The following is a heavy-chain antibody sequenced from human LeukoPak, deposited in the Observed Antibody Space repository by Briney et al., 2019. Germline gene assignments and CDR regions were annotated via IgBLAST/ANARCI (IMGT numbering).Heavy chain of an antibody. CDR1: GYTFTGYC. CDR2: INPNSGGT. J-gene: IGHJ4*02. V-gene: IGHV1-2*02. CDR3: ARGGDSSGPGKFDY. Sequence: ASVKVSCKASGYTFTGYCMHWVRQAPGQGLEWMGWINPNSGGTNYAQKFQGRVTMTRDTSISTAYMELSRLRSDDTAVYYCARGGDSSGPGKFDYWGQGTLVTVSS. D-gene: IGHD6-19*01.